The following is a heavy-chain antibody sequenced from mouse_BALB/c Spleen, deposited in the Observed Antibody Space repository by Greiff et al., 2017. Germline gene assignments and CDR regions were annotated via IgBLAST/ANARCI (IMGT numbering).Heavy chain of an antibody. CDR2: IDPENGDT. Sequence: EVMLVESGAELVRSGASVKLSCTASGFNIKDYYMHWVKQRPEQGLEWIGWIDPENGDTEYAPKFQGKATMTADTSSNTAYLQLSSLTSEDTAVYYCNAGGGNRAWFAYWGQGTLVTVSA. D-gene: IGHD2-1*01. V-gene: IGHV14-4*02. CDR1: GFNIKDYY. J-gene: IGHJ3*01. CDR3: NAGGGNRAWFAY.